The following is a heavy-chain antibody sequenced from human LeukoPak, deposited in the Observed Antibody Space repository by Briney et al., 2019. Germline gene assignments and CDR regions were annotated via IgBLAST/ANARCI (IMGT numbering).Heavy chain of an antibody. V-gene: IGHV3-7*04. CDR1: GFTFSSYW. Sequence: GGSLRLSCTASGFTFSSYWMNWVRQAPGKGLEWVANIKQDGSEKYYVDSVKGRFTISRDNAKKSLYLQMNSLRAEDTAVYYCAKAMGYSYAYYFDYWGQGTLVTVSS. CDR2: IKQDGSEK. D-gene: IGHD5-18*01. CDR3: AKAMGYSYAYYFDY. J-gene: IGHJ4*02.